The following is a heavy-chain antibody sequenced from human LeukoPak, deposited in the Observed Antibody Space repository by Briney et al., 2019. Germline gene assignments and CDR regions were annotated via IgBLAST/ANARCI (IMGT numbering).Heavy chain of an antibody. CDR2: ISWNSGSI. Sequence: PGGSLRLSCAASGFTFDDYAMHWVRQAPGKGLEWVSGISWNSGSIGYADSVEGRFTISRDNAKNSLYLQMNSLRAEDTALYYCARERAYYDYVWGSYRSSYFDYWGQGTLVTVSS. V-gene: IGHV3-9*01. CDR1: GFTFDDYA. J-gene: IGHJ4*02. D-gene: IGHD3-16*02. CDR3: ARERAYYDYVWGSYRSSYFDY.